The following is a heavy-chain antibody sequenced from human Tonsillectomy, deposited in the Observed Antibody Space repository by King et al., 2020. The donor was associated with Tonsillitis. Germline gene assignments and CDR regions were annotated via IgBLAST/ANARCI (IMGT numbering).Heavy chain of an antibody. CDR1: GFTFNNHA. Sequence: VQLVESGGGVVQPGRSLRLSCAASGFTFNNHAIHWVRQAPGKGLEWVAVIGFDERNKNYADSVKGRFTISRDNSKSTLYLQMNSLRAEDTAVYYCARAKYGANFDYWGQGTLVTVSS. V-gene: IGHV3-33*08. CDR2: IGFDERNK. J-gene: IGHJ4*02. D-gene: IGHD4-17*01. CDR3: ARAKYGANFDY.